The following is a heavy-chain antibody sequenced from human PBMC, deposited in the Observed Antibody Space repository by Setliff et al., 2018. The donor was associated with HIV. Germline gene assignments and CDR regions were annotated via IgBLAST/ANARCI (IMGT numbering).Heavy chain of an antibody. CDR1: GGSFSDYY. V-gene: IGHV3-11*06. D-gene: IGHD1-26*01. CDR3: ARPTNIDTLYYGSQTFYMYYYGLDV. CDR2: ISSTGTYT. J-gene: IGHJ6*02. Sequence: LSLTCAVYGGSFSDYYWSWIRQAPGKGLEWVSSISSTGTYTYYADSMKGRFTISRDNAKNSLYLQMNSLRANDTAVYFCARPTNIDTLYYGSQTFYMYYYGLDVWGQGTMVTVSS.